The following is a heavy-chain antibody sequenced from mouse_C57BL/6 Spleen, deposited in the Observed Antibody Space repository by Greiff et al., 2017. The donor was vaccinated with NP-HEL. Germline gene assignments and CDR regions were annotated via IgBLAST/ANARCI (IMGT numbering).Heavy chain of an antibody. CDR2: IYPGDGDT. D-gene: IGHD1-1*01. CDR3: ARRGYGSSYGYFDV. J-gene: IGHJ1*03. CDR1: GYAFSSSW. Sequence: VQLVESGPELVKPGASVKISCKASGYAFSSSWMNWVKQRPGKGLEWIGRIYPGDGDTNYNGKFKGKSTLTADKSSSTAYMQLSSLTSEDSAVYFCARRGYGSSYGYFDVWGTGTTVTVSS. V-gene: IGHV1-82*01.